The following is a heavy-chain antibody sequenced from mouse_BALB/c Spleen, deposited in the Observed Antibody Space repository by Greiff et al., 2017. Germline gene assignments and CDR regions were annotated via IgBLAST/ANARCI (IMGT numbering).Heavy chain of an antibody. CDR2: IWAGGST. Sequence: VQRVESGPGLVAPSQSLSITCTVSGFSLTSYGVHWVRQPPGKGLVWLGVIWAGGSTNYNSALMSRLSISKDNSKSQVFLKMNSLQTDDTAMYYCAREGYYGSGTDYWGQGTTLTVSS. D-gene: IGHD1-1*01. CDR1: GFSLTSYG. J-gene: IGHJ2*01. V-gene: IGHV2-9*02. CDR3: AREGYYGSGTDY.